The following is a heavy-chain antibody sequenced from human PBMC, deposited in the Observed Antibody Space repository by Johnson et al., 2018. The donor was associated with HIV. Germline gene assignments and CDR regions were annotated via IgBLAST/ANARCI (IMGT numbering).Heavy chain of an antibody. CDR3: TTARNRLWSTSGWTGFWAFDI. D-gene: IGHD6-19*01. CDR1: GFTFRNAW. V-gene: IGHV3-15*01. J-gene: IGHJ3*02. Sequence: VQLVESGGGVVQPGRSLRLSCAASGFTFRNAWMSWVRQAPGKGLEWVGRIKSKTDGGTTDYAAPVTGRLTIPSDDSKNLLYLQMNSLKIEDTAVYYCTTARNRLWSTSGWTGFWAFDIWGQGTVVTVSS. CDR2: IKSKTDGGTT.